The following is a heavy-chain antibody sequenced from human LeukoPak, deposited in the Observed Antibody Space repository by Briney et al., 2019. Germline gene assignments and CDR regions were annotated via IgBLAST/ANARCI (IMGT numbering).Heavy chain of an antibody. D-gene: IGHD5-18*01. CDR3: ARARGYSYGYGYYYGMDV. CDR2: IYTSGST. V-gene: IGHV4-4*07. J-gene: IGHJ6*02. CDR1: GGSISIYY. Sequence: SETLSLTCAVSGGSISIYYWSWIRQPAGKGLEWIGRIYTSGSTNYNPSLKSRVTMSVDTSKNQFSLKLTSVSAADTAVYYCARARGYSYGYGYYYGMDVWGQGTTVTVSS.